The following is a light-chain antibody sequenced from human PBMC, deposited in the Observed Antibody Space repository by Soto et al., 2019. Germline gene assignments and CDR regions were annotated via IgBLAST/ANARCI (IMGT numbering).Light chain of an antibody. J-gene: IGKJ5*01. V-gene: IGKV1-39*01. CDR3: QQSYSTPFT. Sequence: DIQMTQSPSSLSASVGDRVTITCRASQSISSYLNWYQQKPGKAPKLLIYAASSLQSGVPSRFSARGSGTYFTLTISSLQPEDFATYYCQQSYSTPFTFGQGTRLEIK. CDR1: QSISSY. CDR2: AAS.